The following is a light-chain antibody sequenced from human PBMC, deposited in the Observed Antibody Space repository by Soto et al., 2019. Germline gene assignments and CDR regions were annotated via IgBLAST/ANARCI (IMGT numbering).Light chain of an antibody. J-gene: IGKJ2*01. CDR1: QSVSDK. V-gene: IGKV3-15*01. CDR2: GAS. Sequence: EIVMTQSPATLSVSPGERATLSCRASQSVSDKSAWYQQKPGQALRLLIFGASTRATGIPARFSGSGSGTEFTLTISSLQSEDFAVYYCQQYKSWPYTFGQGTKVDIK. CDR3: QQYKSWPYT.